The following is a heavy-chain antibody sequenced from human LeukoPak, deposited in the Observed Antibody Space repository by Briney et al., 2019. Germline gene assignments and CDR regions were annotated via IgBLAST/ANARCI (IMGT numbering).Heavy chain of an antibody. Sequence: ASVNVSCKATGGTFSSYAISWVRQAPGQGLEWMGGIIPIFGTANYAQKFQGRVTITADESTSTAYMELSSLRSEDTAVYYCARHIVPAAIMGWGQGTLVTVSS. J-gene: IGHJ4*02. CDR1: GGTFSSYA. V-gene: IGHV1-69*13. CDR3: ARHIVPAAIMG. D-gene: IGHD2-2*01. CDR2: IIPIFGTA.